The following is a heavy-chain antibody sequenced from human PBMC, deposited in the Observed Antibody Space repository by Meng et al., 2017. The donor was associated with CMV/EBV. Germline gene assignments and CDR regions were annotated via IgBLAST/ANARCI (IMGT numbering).Heavy chain of an antibody. CDR3: ARVYCSGGSCYGNWFDP. V-gene: IGHV4-30-4*08. J-gene: IGHJ5*02. D-gene: IGHD2-15*01. Sequence: QAQRAESGRGLVKPSQTLSLTCTVSGGSISSGDYYWSWIRQPPGKGLEWIGYIYYSGSTYYNPSLKSRVTISVDTSKNQFSLKLSSVTAADTAVYYCARVYCSGGSCYGNWFDPWGQGTLVTVSS. CDR2: IYYSGST. CDR1: GGSISSGDYY.